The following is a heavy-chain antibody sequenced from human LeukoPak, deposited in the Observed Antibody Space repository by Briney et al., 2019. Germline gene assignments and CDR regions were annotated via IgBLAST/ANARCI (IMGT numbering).Heavy chain of an antibody. CDR1: GGSLSGFY. Sequence: SETLSLTCAVNGGSLSGFYWGWFRQPLGKGLEWIADIDHIGRTDYNPSLRGRVTISLDTSKSQFFLSLTSATAADTALYYCARGQSYDYAATTVPGAFDVWGQGRLVTVFS. V-gene: IGHV4-34*01. CDR3: ARGQSYDYAATTVPGAFDV. CDR2: IDHIGRT. J-gene: IGHJ3*01. D-gene: IGHD2-15*01.